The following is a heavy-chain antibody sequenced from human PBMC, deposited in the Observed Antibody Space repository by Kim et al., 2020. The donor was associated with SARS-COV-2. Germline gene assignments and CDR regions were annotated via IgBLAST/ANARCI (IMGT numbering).Heavy chain of an antibody. D-gene: IGHD3-10*01. Sequence: GGSLRLSCAASGFTFSSYEMYWVRQAPGKGLEWVSYISSRGMSIYYADSVKGRFIISRDNAKNSLDLQMNSLRAEDTVFYYCARGRPYYYGSGRVYWGQGTLVTVSS. J-gene: IGHJ4*02. CDR3: ARGRPYYYGSGRVY. V-gene: IGHV3-48*03. CDR1: GFTFSSYE. CDR2: ISSRGMSI.